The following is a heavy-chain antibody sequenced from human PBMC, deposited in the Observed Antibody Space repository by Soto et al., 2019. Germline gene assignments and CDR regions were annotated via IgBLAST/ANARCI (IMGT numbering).Heavy chain of an antibody. J-gene: IGHJ6*02. D-gene: IGHD6-13*01. CDR2: INHSGST. V-gene: IGHV4-34*01. CDR1: GGSFSGYY. Sequence: PSETLSLTCAVYGGSFSGYYWSWIRQPPGKGLEWIGEINHSGSTNYNPSLKSRVTISVDTSKNQFSLKLSSVTAADTAVYYCAGDRYSGYGMDVWGQGTTVTVSS. CDR3: AGDRYSGYGMDV.